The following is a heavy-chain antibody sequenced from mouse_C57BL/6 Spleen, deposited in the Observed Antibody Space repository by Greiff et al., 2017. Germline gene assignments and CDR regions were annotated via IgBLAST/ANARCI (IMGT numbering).Heavy chain of an antibody. D-gene: IGHD1-1*01. CDR1: GFTFSDYG. V-gene: IGHV5-17*01. CDR2: ISSGSSTI. J-gene: IGHJ3*01. CDR3: ARGYYYGSSPAWFAY. Sequence: EVKVVESGGGLVKPGGSLKLSCAASGFTFSDYGMHWVRQAPEKGLEWVAYISSGSSTIYYADTVKGPFTISRDNAKNTLFLQMTSLRSEDTAMYYCARGYYYGSSPAWFAYWGQGTLVTVSA.